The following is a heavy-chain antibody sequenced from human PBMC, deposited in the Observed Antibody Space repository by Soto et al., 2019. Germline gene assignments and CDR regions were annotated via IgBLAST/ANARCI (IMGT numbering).Heavy chain of an antibody. CDR3: ARHGDVSSSSWCYYYYYYGMDV. CDR1: GSSISSSSYY. Sequence: SETLSLTCTVSGSSISSSSYYWGWIRQPPGKGLEWIGSIYYSGSTYYNPSLKSRVTISVDTSKNQFSLKLSSVTAAETAVYYCARHGDVSSSSWCYYYYYYGMDVWGQGTTVTVSS. J-gene: IGHJ6*02. CDR2: IYYSGST. D-gene: IGHD6-13*01. V-gene: IGHV4-39*01.